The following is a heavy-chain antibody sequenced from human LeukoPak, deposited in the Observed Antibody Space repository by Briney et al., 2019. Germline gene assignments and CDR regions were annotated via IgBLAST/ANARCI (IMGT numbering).Heavy chain of an antibody. D-gene: IGHD6-6*01. CDR1: GFTFSSYW. V-gene: IGHV3-7*01. J-gene: IGHJ3*01. CDR2: IKQDGSDK. CDR3: ATYSTSSGAFDS. Sequence: RTGGSLRLSCAASGFTFSSYWMTWVRQAPGKGLEWVANIKQDGSDKYYVGSLKGRVTISRDNAKKSLYLQMNSLRAEDTAVYYCATYSTSSGAFDSWGQGTLVTVSS.